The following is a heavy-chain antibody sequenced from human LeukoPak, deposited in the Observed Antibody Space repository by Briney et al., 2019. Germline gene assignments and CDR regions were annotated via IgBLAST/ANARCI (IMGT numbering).Heavy chain of an antibody. CDR3: ASGPYYDSRGYYTYYFDY. J-gene: IGHJ4*02. Sequence: SETLSPTCAVYGGSFSAYYWSWIRQPPGKRLEWIGEINHSGSTNYNPSLKSRVTISVDTSKNQFSLKLSSVTAADTAVYYCASGPYYDSRGYYTYYFDYWGQGTLVTVSS. CDR1: GGSFSAYY. D-gene: IGHD3-22*01. V-gene: IGHV4-34*01. CDR2: INHSGST.